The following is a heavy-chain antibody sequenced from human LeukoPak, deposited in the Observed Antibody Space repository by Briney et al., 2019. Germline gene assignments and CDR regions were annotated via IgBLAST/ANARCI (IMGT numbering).Heavy chain of an antibody. D-gene: IGHD6-13*01. V-gene: IGHV4-34*01. CDR3: ARDAAAGINWFDP. CDR1: GGSFSGYY. J-gene: IGHJ5*02. CDR2: INHSGST. Sequence: SETLSLTCAVYGGSFSGYYWSWIRQPPGKGLEWIGEINHSGSTNYNPSLKSRVTISVDTSKNQFSLKLSFVTAADTAVYYCARDAAAGINWFDPWGQGTLVTVSS.